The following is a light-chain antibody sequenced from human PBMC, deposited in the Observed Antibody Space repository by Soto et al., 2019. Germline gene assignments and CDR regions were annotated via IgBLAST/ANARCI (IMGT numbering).Light chain of an antibody. J-gene: IGKJ2*01. CDR3: QKYNSAPHT. CDR2: AAS. Sequence: DIQMTQSPSSLSASVGDRVTITCRASQGISNYLAWYQQKPGKVPKLLIYAASTLQSGVPSRFSGSGSGSDFTLTISSLRPKDVATYYCQKYNSAPHTFGQGTKLEIK. V-gene: IGKV1-27*01. CDR1: QGISNY.